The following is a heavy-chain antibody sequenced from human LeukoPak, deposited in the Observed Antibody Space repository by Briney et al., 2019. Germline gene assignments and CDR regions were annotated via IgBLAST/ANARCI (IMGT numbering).Heavy chain of an antibody. V-gene: IGHV3-23*01. CDR1: GFTFSSYA. Sequence: GESLRLSCAASGFTFSSYAMSWVRQAPGKGLEWVSAISGSGGSTYYADSVKGRFTISRDNSKNTLYLQMNSLRAEDTAVYYCAKSSRYFDWLFLDYWGQGTLVTVSS. D-gene: IGHD3-9*01. CDR3: AKSSRYFDWLFLDY. J-gene: IGHJ4*02. CDR2: ISGSGGST.